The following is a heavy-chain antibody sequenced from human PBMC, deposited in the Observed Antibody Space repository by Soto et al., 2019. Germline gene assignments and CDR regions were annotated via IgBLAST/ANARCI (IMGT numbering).Heavy chain of an antibody. V-gene: IGHV1-69*01. Sequence: QVQLVQSGAEVKKPGSSVKVSCKASGGTFSSYAISWVRQAPGQGLEWMGGIIPIFGTANYAQKFQGRVKIPADESTSTAYMELSSLRSEDTAVYYCGGGRITMVRGVIITGYYGMDVWGQGTTVTVSS. CDR3: GGGRITMVRGVIITGYYGMDV. CDR2: IIPIFGTA. J-gene: IGHJ6*02. CDR1: GGTFSSYA. D-gene: IGHD3-10*01.